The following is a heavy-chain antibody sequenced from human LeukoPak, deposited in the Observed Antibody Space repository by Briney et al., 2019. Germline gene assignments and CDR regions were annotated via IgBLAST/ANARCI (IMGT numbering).Heavy chain of an antibody. D-gene: IGHD3-9*01. CDR3: ATTGYYDILTGPGAFDI. J-gene: IGHJ3*02. Sequence: SETLSLTCTVSGGSISSYYWSWIRQPPGKGLEWIGYIYYSGSTNYNPSLKSRVTISVDTSKNQFSLKLSSVTAADTAVYYCATTGYYDILTGPGAFDIWGQGTMVTVSS. CDR2: IYYSGST. CDR1: GGSISSYY. V-gene: IGHV4-59*08.